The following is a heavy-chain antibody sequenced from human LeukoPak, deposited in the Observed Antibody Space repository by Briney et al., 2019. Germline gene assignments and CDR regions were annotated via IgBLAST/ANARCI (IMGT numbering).Heavy chain of an antibody. CDR1: GYTFTGQY. V-gene: IGHV1-8*02. CDR3: ARGLRYPEYYFDY. J-gene: IGHJ4*02. D-gene: IGHD3-9*01. CDR2: MNPNSGNI. Sequence: ASVKVSCKASGYTFTGQYLHWVRQATGQGLEWMGWMNPNSGNIGYAQKFQGRVTMTRNTSISTAYMELSSLRSEDTAVYYCARGLRYPEYYFDYWGQGTLGTVSS.